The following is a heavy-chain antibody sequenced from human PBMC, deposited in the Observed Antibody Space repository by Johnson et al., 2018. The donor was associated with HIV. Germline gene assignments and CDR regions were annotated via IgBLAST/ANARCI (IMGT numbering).Heavy chain of an antibody. CDR2: ISTDGSLT. Sequence: VQLVESGGGLVQPGGSLRLSCVVSGFTFSNYWMEWVRQAPGKGLMWVSRISTDGSLTTYADSVKGRFTISRDNAKNTLYLQMSGLRDDDTAVYYCVRDDYSFHIWGRGTLVTVSS. D-gene: IGHD4/OR15-4a*01. CDR3: VRDDYSFHI. V-gene: IGHV3-74*01. J-gene: IGHJ3*02. CDR1: GFTFSNYW.